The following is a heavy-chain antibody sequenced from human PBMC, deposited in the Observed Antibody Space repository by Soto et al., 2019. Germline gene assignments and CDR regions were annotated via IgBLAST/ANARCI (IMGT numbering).Heavy chain of an antibody. D-gene: IGHD1-7*01. J-gene: IGHJ4*02. CDR2: ISSRSGSI. CDR1: GFTFNTYA. V-gene: IGHV3-21*01. Sequence: EVRLVESGGDLVKPGGSLRLSCAASGFTFNTYAMNWVRQGPGKGLEWVSYISSRSGSIYYADSVRGRFTISRDNAKNSLYLQMNSLRADDTAVYYCARVITGTTWGYYFDYWGQGTLVTVSS. CDR3: ARVITGTTWGYYFDY.